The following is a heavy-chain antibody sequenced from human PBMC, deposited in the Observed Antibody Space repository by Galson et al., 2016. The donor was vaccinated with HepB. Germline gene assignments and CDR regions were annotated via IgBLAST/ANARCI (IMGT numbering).Heavy chain of an antibody. CDR3: ARDAVAVAGTLHFYFYGMDV. J-gene: IGHJ6*02. CDR1: GGTFSSYA. D-gene: IGHD6-19*01. Sequence: SVKVSCKASGGTFSSYAFSWVRQAPGQGPEWMGRIVPILGMSNYAQKFQGRVTITADKSTSTVYMELSSLRSEDTAMYYCARDAVAVAGTLHFYFYGMDVWGQGTTVTVSS. CDR2: IVPILGMS. V-gene: IGHV1-69*04.